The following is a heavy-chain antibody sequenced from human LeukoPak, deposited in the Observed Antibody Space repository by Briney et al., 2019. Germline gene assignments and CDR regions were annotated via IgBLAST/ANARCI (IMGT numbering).Heavy chain of an antibody. CDR1: GFTFSSYA. V-gene: IGHV3-23*01. D-gene: IGHD2-15*01. J-gene: IGHJ4*02. CDR2: ISGDGGGT. Sequence: GGSPRLSCAASGFTFSSYAVSWVRQAPGKGLEWVSAISGDGGGTYYANSVKGRFTISRDNSKNTLYLQMNSVRAEDTAVYYCARQLGYCSSGSCYFDYWGQGTLVTVSS. CDR3: ARQLGYCSSGSCYFDY.